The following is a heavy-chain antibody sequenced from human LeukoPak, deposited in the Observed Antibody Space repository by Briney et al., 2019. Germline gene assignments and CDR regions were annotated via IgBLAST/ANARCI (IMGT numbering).Heavy chain of an antibody. D-gene: IGHD3-10*01. CDR1: GGSISSYY. CDR2: IYTSGST. V-gene: IGHV4-4*07. J-gene: IGHJ5*02. Sequence: KPSETLSLTCTVSGGSISSYYWSWIRQPAGKGLEWIGRIYTSGSTNYNPSLKSRVTISVDTSKNQFSLKLSSVTAADTAVYYCARGFVLWFGEFHRINWFDPWGQGTLVTVSS. CDR3: ARGFVLWFGEFHRINWFDP.